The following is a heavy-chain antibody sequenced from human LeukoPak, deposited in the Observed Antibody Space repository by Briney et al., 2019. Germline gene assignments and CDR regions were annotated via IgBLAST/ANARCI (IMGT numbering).Heavy chain of an antibody. Sequence: SETLSLTCTVSGGSISSSSYYWGWIRQPPGKGLEWIGSIYYSGSTYYNPSLKSRVNISVDTSKNQFSLKLSSVTAADTAVYYCARHHYDFWSGYWGGTYNWFDPWGQGTLVTVSS. D-gene: IGHD3-3*01. CDR2: IYYSGST. CDR1: GGSISSSSYY. J-gene: IGHJ5*02. V-gene: IGHV4-39*01. CDR3: ARHHYDFWSGYWGGTYNWFDP.